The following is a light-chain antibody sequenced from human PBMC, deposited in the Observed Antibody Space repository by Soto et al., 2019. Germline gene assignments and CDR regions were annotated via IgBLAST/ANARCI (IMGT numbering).Light chain of an antibody. CDR1: SSDVGGYNY. CDR2: DVS. V-gene: IGLV2-14*01. J-gene: IGLJ1*01. CDR3: SSYTSSRTYV. Sequence: SVLTQPASVSGSPGQSITISCTGTSSDVGGYNYVSWYQQHPGKAPKLIIYDVSNRPSGVSNRFSGSKSGNTASLTISGLQAEDEADYYCSSYTSSRTYVFGTGTKVTVL.